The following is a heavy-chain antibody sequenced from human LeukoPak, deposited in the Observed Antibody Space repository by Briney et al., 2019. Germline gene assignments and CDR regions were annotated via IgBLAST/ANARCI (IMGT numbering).Heavy chain of an antibody. CDR2: IYPGDSDT. Sequence: GESVKISCKGSGYSFTSYWIGWVRQMPGKGLEWMGIIYPGDSDTRYSPSFQGKVTISADKSISTAYLQWSSLKASDTAMYYCAIVVIVVGSPPINWFDPWGQGTLVTVSS. CDR3: AIVVIVVGSPPINWFDP. J-gene: IGHJ5*02. CDR1: GYSFTSYW. D-gene: IGHD3-22*01. V-gene: IGHV5-51*01.